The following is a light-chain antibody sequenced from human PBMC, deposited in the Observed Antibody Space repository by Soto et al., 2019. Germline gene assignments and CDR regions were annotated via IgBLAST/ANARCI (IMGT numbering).Light chain of an antibody. CDR2: GAS. Sequence: EILLTQSPGTLSLSPGQRATLSCRASQSVSSSYVGWYQQKPGQAPRLLIYGASRRATGIPDRFSGSASGTDVPLTISSLEPEDFAVYYCQQYGKSPYTFGQGTKLEIQ. CDR3: QQYGKSPYT. CDR1: QSVSSSY. J-gene: IGKJ2*01. V-gene: IGKV3-20*01.